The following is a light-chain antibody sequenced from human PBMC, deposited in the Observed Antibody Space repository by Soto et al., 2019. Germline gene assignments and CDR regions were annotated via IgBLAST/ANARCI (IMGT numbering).Light chain of an antibody. CDR2: EVT. CDR3: SSYRRPTTLV. CDR1: STDIGDYNW. V-gene: IGLV2-14*03. Sequence: QSALTQPASVSGSPGQSITISCTGTSTDIGDYNWVSWYQQHPGRAPKLIIYEVTNRPSGVSDRFSGSKSGNTASLTISGLQTDDEADYFCSSYRRPTTLVFGPGTKATVL. J-gene: IGLJ1*01.